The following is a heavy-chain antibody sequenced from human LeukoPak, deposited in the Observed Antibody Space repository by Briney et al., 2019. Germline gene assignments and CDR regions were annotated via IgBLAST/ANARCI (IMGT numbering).Heavy chain of an antibody. Sequence: ASVKVSCKASGGTFSSYAISWVRQAPGQGLEWMGRIIPILGIANYAQKFQGRVTITADKSTSTAYMELSSLRSEDTAVYYCARVNYYDSSGDSRWFDPWGQGTLVTVSS. CDR1: GGTFSSYA. J-gene: IGHJ5*02. CDR3: ARVNYYDSSGDSRWFDP. CDR2: IIPILGIA. V-gene: IGHV1-69*04. D-gene: IGHD3-22*01.